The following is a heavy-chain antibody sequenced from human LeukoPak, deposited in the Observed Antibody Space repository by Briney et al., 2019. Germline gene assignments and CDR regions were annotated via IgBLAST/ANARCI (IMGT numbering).Heavy chain of an antibody. Sequence: PSETLSLTCAVSGGSLSSGGYSWRWLRQPPGKGLEWIGYIYHSGSTYYNPSLKSRVTISVDRSKNQFSLKLSSVTAADTAVYYCARGCGGDCYSFDYWGQGTLVTVSS. V-gene: IGHV4-30-2*01. CDR2: IYHSGST. CDR1: GGSLSSGGYS. J-gene: IGHJ4*02. CDR3: ARGCGGDCYSFDY. D-gene: IGHD2-21*02.